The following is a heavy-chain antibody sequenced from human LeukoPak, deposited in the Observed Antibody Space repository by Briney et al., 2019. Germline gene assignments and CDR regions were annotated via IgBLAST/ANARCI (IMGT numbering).Heavy chain of an antibody. CDR1: GFTFNSHG. D-gene: IGHD2-15*01. Sequence: LPGGSLRLSCAASGFTFNSHGMHWVRQAPGKGLERVAVISDDGNNEKYADSVKGRFTVSRDNSRNTLYLQMNSLRGEDTAVYYCAKGCAGGGSCYILDNWGQGTLVTVSA. J-gene: IGHJ4*02. CDR3: AKGCAGGGSCYILDN. V-gene: IGHV3-30*18. CDR2: ISDDGNNE.